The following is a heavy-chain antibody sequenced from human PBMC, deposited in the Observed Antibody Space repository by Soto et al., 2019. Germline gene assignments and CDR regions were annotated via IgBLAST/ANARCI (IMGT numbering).Heavy chain of an antibody. CDR2: ISYDGSGK. D-gene: IGHD6-13*01. CDR3: ARHPERIAQIGWFDP. V-gene: IGHV3-30-3*01. J-gene: IGHJ5*02. CDR1: GFTFSRYG. Sequence: PGGSLRLACAASGFTFSRYGPHWVRQAPGKGLEWVAVISYDGSGKYYADSVKGRFTISKDSSKNTLYLQMNSLRAEDTAVYYCARHPERIAQIGWFDPWGQGP.